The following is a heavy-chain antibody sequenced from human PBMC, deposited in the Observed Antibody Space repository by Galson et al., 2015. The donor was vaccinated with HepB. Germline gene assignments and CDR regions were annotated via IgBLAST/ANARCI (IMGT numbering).Heavy chain of an antibody. V-gene: IGHV7-4-1*02. D-gene: IGHD3-9*01. Sequence: SVKVSCKASGYTFTNYAMNWVRQAPGQGLEWMGWINTNTGNPTYAQGFTGRFVFSLDTSVSTAYLQISSLKAEDTAVYYCARVDGGIPSPYYDILTLNWYFDLWGRGTLVTVSS. CDR1: GYTFTNYA. J-gene: IGHJ2*01. CDR3: ARVDGGIPSPYYDILTLNWYFDL. CDR2: INTNTGNP.